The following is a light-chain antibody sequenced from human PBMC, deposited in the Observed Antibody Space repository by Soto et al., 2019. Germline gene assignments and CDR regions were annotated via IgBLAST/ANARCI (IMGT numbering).Light chain of an antibody. CDR1: SSDVGGYNY. Sequence: QSALTQPPSASGSPGQSVTISCTGTSSDVGGYNYVSWYQQHPGKAPKLMIYEVSKWPSGVPDRFSGSKSGNTASLTVSGLQAEEEAAYYCGSYAGSNTKVFGTGTKVTVL. CDR2: EVS. J-gene: IGLJ1*01. V-gene: IGLV2-8*01. CDR3: GSYAGSNTKV.